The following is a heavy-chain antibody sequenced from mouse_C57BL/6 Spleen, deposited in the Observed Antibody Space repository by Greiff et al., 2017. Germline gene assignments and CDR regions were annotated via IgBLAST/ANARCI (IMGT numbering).Heavy chain of an antibody. D-gene: IGHD2-5*01. Sequence: VKLQASGAELVKPGASVKMSCKASGYTFTTYPIEWMKQNHGKSLEWIGNFHPYNDDTKYNEKFKGKATLTVEKSSSTVYLELSRLTSDDSAVYYCARRDYSNYGAMDYWGQGTSVTVSS. CDR2: FHPYNDDT. J-gene: IGHJ4*01. CDR1: GYTFTTYP. CDR3: ARRDYSNYGAMDY. V-gene: IGHV1-47*01.